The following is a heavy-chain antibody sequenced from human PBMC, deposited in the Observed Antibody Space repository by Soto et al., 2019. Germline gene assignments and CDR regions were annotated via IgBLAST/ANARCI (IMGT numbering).Heavy chain of an antibody. D-gene: IGHD6-19*01. V-gene: IGHV1-18*01. CDR1: GYTFTSYG. CDR3: ARSSSGPPPDVFDI. Sequence: GASVKVSCKASGYTFTSYGISWVRQALGQRLEWMGWISAYNGNTNYAQKLQGRVTMTTDTSTSTAYMELRSLRSDDTAVYYCARSSSGPPPDVFDIWGQGTMVTVSS. CDR2: ISAYNGNT. J-gene: IGHJ3*02.